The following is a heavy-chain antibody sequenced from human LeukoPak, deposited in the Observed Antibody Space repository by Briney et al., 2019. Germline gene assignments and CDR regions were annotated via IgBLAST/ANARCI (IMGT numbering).Heavy chain of an antibody. J-gene: IGHJ3*02. D-gene: IGHD2-2*01. CDR2: IYTSGST. CDR3: ARSIVVVPAAAYLDAFDI. Sequence: SQTLSLTCTVSGGSISSGSHYWSWIRQPAGKGLEWIGRIYTSGSTNYNPSLKSRVTISVDTSKNQFSLKLSSVTAADTAVYYCARSIVVVPAAAYLDAFDIWGQGTMVTVSS. CDR1: GGSISSGSHY. V-gene: IGHV4-61*02.